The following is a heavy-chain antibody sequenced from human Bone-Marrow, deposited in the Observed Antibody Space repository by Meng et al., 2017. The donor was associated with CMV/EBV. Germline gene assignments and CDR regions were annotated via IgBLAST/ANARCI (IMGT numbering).Heavy chain of an antibody. D-gene: IGHD2-2*01. CDR2: INNDGSTT. Sequence: GGSLRLSCTASGFNFSNYWMHWVRQAPGKGLVWVSTINNDGSTTTYADSVKGRFTISRDNVKNTVYLQMSSLRAEDTALYYCVRSGDIVVVPALDWFDPWGQGNLVTVSS. CDR1: GFNFSNYW. J-gene: IGHJ5*02. CDR3: VRSGDIVVVPALDWFDP. V-gene: IGHV3-74*01.